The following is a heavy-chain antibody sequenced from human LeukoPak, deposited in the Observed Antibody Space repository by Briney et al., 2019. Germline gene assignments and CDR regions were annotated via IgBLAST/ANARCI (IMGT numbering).Heavy chain of an antibody. J-gene: IGHJ4*02. V-gene: IGHV4-39*07. D-gene: IGHD2-2*02. CDR1: GGSISSSSYY. CDR2: IYYSGST. CDR3: ARDSGEPAAIVGFGY. Sequence: SETLSLTCTVSGGSISSSSYYWGWIRQPPEKGLEWIGSIYYSGSTYYNPSLKSRVTISVDTSKNQFSLKLSSVTAADTAVYYCARDSGEPAAIVGFGYWGQGTLVTVSS.